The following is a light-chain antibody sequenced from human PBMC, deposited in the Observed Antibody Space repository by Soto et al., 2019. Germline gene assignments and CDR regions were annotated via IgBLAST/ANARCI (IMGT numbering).Light chain of an antibody. J-gene: IGKJ4*01. CDR1: QSVGNS. V-gene: IGKV3-11*01. Sequence: EIVLTQSPDTLSLSPGEGATLSCRASQSVGNSFAWYQQKAGQAPRLLIYDASKRAIGVPARFSGSGSGTDFTLTISSLEPEDFAVYSCQQRRNWPLTFGGGTNIEIK. CDR3: QQRRNWPLT. CDR2: DAS.